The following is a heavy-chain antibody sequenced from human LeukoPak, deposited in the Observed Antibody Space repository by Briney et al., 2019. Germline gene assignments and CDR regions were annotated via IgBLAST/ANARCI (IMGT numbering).Heavy chain of an antibody. CDR1: GFTFSAYW. D-gene: IGHD2-8*01. J-gene: IGHJ6*03. CDR2: IKQGGSGK. CDR3: ARDRCSNGVGCYYDYIDV. V-gene: IGHV3-7*01. Sequence: HPGGSLRLSCAASGFTFSAYWMSWVRQAPGKGLEWVANIKQGGSGKYYVDSVKGRFTISRDNAKNSLYLKMNSLRAEDTAVYYCARDRCSNGVGCYYDYIDVWGKGTTVTISS.